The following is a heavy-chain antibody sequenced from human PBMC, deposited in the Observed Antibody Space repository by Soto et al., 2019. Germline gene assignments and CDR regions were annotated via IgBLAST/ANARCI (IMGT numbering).Heavy chain of an antibody. D-gene: IGHD3-22*01. CDR2: ISGSGGST. CDR1: GFTFSSYA. J-gene: IGHJ3*02. CDR3: AKVRDSSGYYSDAFDI. Sequence: GGSLRLSCAASGFTFSSYAMSWVRQAPGKGLEWVSAISGSGGSTYYADSVRGRFTISRDNSKNTLYLQMNSLRAEDTAVYYCAKVRDSSGYYSDAFDIWGQGTMVTVSS. V-gene: IGHV3-23*01.